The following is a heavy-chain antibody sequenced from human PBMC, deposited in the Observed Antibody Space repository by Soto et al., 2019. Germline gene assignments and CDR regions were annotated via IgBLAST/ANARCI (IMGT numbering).Heavy chain of an antibody. CDR1: GDSVSGTNW. CDR2: IHHSGSF. V-gene: IGHV4-4*02. CDR3: VRAPHY. Sequence: QVQLQESGPGLVKPSGTLSLTCAVSGDSVSGTNWWSWVRQPPGKGLEWVGEIHHSGSFNYNPSLKTPVTISVDKSKNQFSLKLTSVTAADTAVYYCVRAPHYWGQGTLVTVSS. J-gene: IGHJ4*02.